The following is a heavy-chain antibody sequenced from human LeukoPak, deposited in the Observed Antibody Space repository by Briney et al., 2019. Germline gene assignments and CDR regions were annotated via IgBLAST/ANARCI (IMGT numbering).Heavy chain of an antibody. J-gene: IGHJ4*02. Sequence: SETLSLTCTVSGGSVSSGSYYWSWIRQPPGKGLEWIGYIYYSGSTYYNPSLKSRVTISVDTSKNQFSLRLSSVTAADTAVYYCARGPYFYDSSGYLYWGQGTLVTVSS. D-gene: IGHD3-22*01. CDR1: GGSVSSGSYY. CDR3: ARGPYFYDSSGYLY. V-gene: IGHV4-61*01. CDR2: IYYSGST.